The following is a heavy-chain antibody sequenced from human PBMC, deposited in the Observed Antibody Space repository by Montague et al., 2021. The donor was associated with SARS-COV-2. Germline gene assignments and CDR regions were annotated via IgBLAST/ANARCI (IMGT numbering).Heavy chain of an antibody. Sequence: SETLSLTCTVSGGSISSSSYYWGWIRQPPGKGLEWIGSIYHSGSTYYNPSLKSRVTISVDKSKNHFSLMLSSVTAADAGVYYCALPPAGARFDPWGQGTLVTVSS. D-gene: IGHD2-2*01. V-gene: IGHV4-39*02. J-gene: IGHJ5*02. CDR2: IYHSGST. CDR1: GGSISSSSYY. CDR3: ALPPAGARFDP.